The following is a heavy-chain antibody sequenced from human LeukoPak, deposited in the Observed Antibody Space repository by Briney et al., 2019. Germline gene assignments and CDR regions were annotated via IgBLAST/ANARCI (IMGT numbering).Heavy chain of an antibody. CDR2: IHPEGNEK. J-gene: IGHJ4*02. CDR1: GFSFTNFW. Sequence: PGGSLRLSCAVSGFSFTNFWMSWVRQAPERGLEWVANIHPEGNEKYHVESVKGRFTTSRDNTKNLLFLQMNGLRVEDTAVYYCARGDAFSGDHWGQGTLVTVSS. CDR3: ARGDAFSGDH. V-gene: IGHV3-7*04.